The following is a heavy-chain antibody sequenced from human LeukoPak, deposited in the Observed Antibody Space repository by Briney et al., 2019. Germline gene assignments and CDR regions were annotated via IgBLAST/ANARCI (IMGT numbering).Heavy chain of an antibody. J-gene: IGHJ4*02. D-gene: IGHD2-21*01. CDR2: ISSSGSTI. CDR3: ARLPGGVVIDAGLY. Sequence: GGSLRLSCAASGFTFSSYDMNWVRQAPGKGLEWVSYISSSGSTIYYADSVKGRVTISRDNAKDSLYLQMNSLRAEDTAMYYCARLPGGVVIDAGLYWGQGTLVTVSS. V-gene: IGHV3-48*01. CDR1: GFTFSSYD.